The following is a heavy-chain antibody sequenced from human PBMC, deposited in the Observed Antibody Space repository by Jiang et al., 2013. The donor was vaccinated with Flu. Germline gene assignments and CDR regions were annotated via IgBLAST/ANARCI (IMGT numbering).Heavy chain of an antibody. J-gene: IGHJ4*02. CDR2: IYFSGTT. CDR3: ARNVMTTVTQFFDY. CDR1: GDSINSNNYY. D-gene: IGHD4-17*01. V-gene: IGHV4-39*07. Sequence: GPGLVKPSETLSLTCSVFGDSINSNNYYWGWIRQAPGQGLEWVGSIYFSGTTYQNPPLKSRVTMSLDTSKNQFSLKLRSVTAADTAVYFCARNVMTTVTQFFDYWGQGTLITVSS.